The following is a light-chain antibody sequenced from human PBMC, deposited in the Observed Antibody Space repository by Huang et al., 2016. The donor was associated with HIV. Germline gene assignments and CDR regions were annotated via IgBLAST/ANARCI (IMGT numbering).Light chain of an antibody. CDR3: LQHAGDSFS. CDR1: QGIHDY. Sequence: DIQMTQSPSSMSASVGDRVTITCRASQGIHDYLAWFQQKPGKAPKLLIYAVSSLQSGVPSRFSGSGSGKEFTLTINSLQPEDFATYYCLQHAGDSFSFGGGTKVEIK. CDR2: AVS. V-gene: IGKV1-17*03. J-gene: IGKJ4*01.